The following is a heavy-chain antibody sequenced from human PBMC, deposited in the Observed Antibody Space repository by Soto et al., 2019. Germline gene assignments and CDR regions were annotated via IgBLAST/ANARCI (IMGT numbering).Heavy chain of an antibody. Sequence: PGGSLRLSCAASGFIVSDSYMSWVRQAPGKGLEWVSVIYSGGSAFYADSVKGRFTISRDNSKNTLFIQMNSLRAEDTAVYYCAREASCGSDCYVDCRGQGTLGTVSS. CDR2: IYSGGSA. D-gene: IGHD2-21*02. J-gene: IGHJ4*02. CDR3: AREASCGSDCYVDC. CDR1: GFIVSDSY. V-gene: IGHV3-53*01.